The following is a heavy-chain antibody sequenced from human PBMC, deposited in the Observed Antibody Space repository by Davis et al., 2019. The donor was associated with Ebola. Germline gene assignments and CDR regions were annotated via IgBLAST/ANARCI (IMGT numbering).Heavy chain of an antibody. D-gene: IGHD6-19*01. CDR1: GGSICSGGYS. V-gene: IGHV4-30-2*02. J-gene: IGHJ2*01. CDR3: ARRLAGAGTHWYFDL. CDR2: LYHSGRT. Sequence: SQTLSLTCSVSGGSICSGGYSWRWLRPPPGKFLEWIWSLYHSGRTYYNPSLKSRVNISVDTSKNQFSLKLSSVTPADTAVYYCARRLAGAGTHWYFDLWGRGTLVTGSS.